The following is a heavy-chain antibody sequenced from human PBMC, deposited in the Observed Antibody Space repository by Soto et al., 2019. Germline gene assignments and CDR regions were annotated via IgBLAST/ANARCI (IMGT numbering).Heavy chain of an antibody. J-gene: IGHJ6*02. CDR1: GYSFSDYF. CDR2: INPKTAAT. V-gene: IGHV1-2*02. D-gene: IGHD1-26*01. Sequence: QVQLVQSRAEVKKSGASVKVSCKPSGYSFSDYFIQWVRQAPGQGLEWVAWINPKTAATNYAKKFQGRVSVTWDTSSTTAYMELTSLRPDDTAVYYCARIKWGLNYYNGKDVWGQGTTVIVSS. CDR3: ARIKWGLNYYNGKDV.